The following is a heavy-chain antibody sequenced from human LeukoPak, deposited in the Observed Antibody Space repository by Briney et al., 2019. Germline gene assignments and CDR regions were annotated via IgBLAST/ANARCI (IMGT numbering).Heavy chain of an antibody. CDR3: AREGGSSGWADGPEYFQH. Sequence: SETLSLACTVSGGSISSYYWSWIRQPPGKGLEWIGYIYYSGSTNYKPSLKSRVTISVDTSKNQFSLKLSSVTAADTAVYYCAREGGSSGWADGPEYFQHWGQGTLVTVSS. J-gene: IGHJ1*01. CDR2: IYYSGST. CDR1: GGSISSYY. D-gene: IGHD6-19*01. V-gene: IGHV4-59*12.